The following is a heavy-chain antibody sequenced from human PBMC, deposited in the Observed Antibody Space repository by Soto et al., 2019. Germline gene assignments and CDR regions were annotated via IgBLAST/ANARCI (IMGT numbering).Heavy chain of an antibody. Sequence: PGGSLRISFVASGFTLSDHYIDWVRQAPGKGLEWVGRTRNRARGFTTEYAASVKGTFTISRDDSKKSLYLQMSSLKIEDTAVYYCSRVASDNYYTDVWGKGTTVTVSS. J-gene: IGHJ6*03. V-gene: IGHV3-72*01. CDR2: TRNRARGFTT. CDR1: GFTLSDHY. CDR3: SRVASDNYYTDV.